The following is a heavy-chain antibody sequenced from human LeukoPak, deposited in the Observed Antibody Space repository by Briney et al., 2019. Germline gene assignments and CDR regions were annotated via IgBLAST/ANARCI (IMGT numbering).Heavy chain of an antibody. J-gene: IGHJ3*02. V-gene: IGHV1-69*06. CDR3: ARVVRYFDWLAEAFDI. CDR2: IIPIFGTA. CDR1: GGTFSSYA. Sequence: SVKVSCKASGGTFSSYAISWVRQAPGQGLEWMGGIIPIFGTANYAQKFQGRVTITADKSPSTAYMELSSLRSEDTAVYYCARVVRYFDWLAEAFDIWGQGTMVTVSS. D-gene: IGHD3-9*01.